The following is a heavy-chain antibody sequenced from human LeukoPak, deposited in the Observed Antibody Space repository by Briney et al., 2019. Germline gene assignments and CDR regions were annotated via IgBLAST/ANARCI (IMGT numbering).Heavy chain of an antibody. CDR3: VRTPPSWGFDY. D-gene: IGHD7-27*01. Sequence: ASVNVSCKASGYTFTSHDINWVRQATGQGLEWMGWMSPNSGDTGYAQKFQGRVTMTSDSSISTACMELSSLRSEDTAIYYCVRTPPSWGFDYWGQGTLVTVSS. CDR1: GYTFTSHD. J-gene: IGHJ4*02. CDR2: MSPNSGDT. V-gene: IGHV1-8*01.